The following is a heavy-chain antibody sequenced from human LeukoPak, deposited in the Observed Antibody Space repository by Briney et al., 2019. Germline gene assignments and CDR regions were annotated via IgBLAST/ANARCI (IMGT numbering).Heavy chain of an antibody. CDR1: GFTFNNYY. Sequence: GGSLRLSCAASGFTFNNYYMSWVRQAPGKGLECVSCISSSSSTIYYADSVKGRFTISRDKAKNSLYLQMNALRAEDTAVFYCAIITRRLERPIGWGQGTLVTVSS. CDR3: AIITRRLERPIG. D-gene: IGHD1-1*01. V-gene: IGHV3-48*01. CDR2: ISSSSSTI. J-gene: IGHJ4*02.